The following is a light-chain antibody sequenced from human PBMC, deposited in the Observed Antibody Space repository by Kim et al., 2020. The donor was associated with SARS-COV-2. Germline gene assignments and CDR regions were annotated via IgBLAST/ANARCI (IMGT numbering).Light chain of an antibody. CDR1: SSNIGSNT. J-gene: IGLJ2*01. CDR2: SNN. CDR3: AAWDDSLNGVV. V-gene: IGLV1-44*01. Sequence: ELTQPPSASGTPGQRVTISCYGSSSNIGSNTVNWYQQLPGTAPKLLIYSNNQRPSGVPDRFSGSKSGTSASLAISGLQSEDEADYYCAAWDDSLNGVVFGGGTQLTVL.